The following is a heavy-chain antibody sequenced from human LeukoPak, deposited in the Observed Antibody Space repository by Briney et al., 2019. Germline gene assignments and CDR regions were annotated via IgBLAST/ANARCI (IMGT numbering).Heavy chain of an antibody. CDR3: AKGYCSSTSCYRGGLDP. V-gene: IGHV1-69*01. CDR2: IIPIFGIA. D-gene: IGHD2-2*01. CDR1: GGTFSSYA. J-gene: IGHJ5*02. Sequence: GASVKVSCKASGGTFSSYAISWVRQAPGQGLEWMGGIIPIFGIANYAQKFQGRVTITADESTSTAYMELSSLRSEDTAVYYCAKGYCSSTSCYRGGLDPWGQGTLVTVSS.